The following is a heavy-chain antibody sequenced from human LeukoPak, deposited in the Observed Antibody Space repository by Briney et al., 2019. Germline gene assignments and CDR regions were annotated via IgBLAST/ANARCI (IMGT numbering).Heavy chain of an antibody. CDR3: ARVRPRGWYTGVGYYYYGMDV. CDR2: MNPNSGNT. V-gene: IGHV1-8*02. CDR1: GYTFTGYY. J-gene: IGHJ6*02. Sequence: GASVKVSCKASGYTFTGYYMHWVRQAPGQGLEWMGWMNPNSGNTGYAQKFQGRVTMTRNTSISTAYMELSSLRSEDTAVYYCARVRPRGWYTGVGYYYYGMDVWGQGTTVTVSS. D-gene: IGHD6-19*01.